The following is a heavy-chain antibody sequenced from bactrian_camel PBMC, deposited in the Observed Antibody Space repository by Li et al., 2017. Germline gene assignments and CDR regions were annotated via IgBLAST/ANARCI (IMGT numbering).Heavy chain of an antibody. J-gene: IGHJ4*01. Sequence: VQLVESGGGLVQPGESLRLSCVASGITFKYYYMSWVRQAPGKGLDWADSVQDRFTASRDKAKNAIFLEMNSLKPEDSAMYYCAADVEPHGHNWDPKAFQYWGQGTQVTVS. CDR3: AADVEPHGHNWDPKAFQY. D-gene: IGHD8*01. V-gene: IGHV3-2*01. CDR1: GITFKYYY.